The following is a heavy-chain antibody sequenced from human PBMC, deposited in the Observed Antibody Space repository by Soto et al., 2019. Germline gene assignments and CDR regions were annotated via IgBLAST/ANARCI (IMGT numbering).Heavy chain of an antibody. Sequence: ASVNVSCKASGYTFTSYDINWVRQATGQGLEWMGWMNPNSGNTGYAQKFQGRVTMTRNTSISTAYMELSSLRSEDTAVYYCARGLLLWFEEKSYASDIWGHGKMVSVSS. J-gene: IGHJ3*02. D-gene: IGHD3-10*01. CDR1: GYTFTSYD. V-gene: IGHV1-8*01. CDR2: MNPNSGNT. CDR3: ARGLLLWFEEKSYASDI.